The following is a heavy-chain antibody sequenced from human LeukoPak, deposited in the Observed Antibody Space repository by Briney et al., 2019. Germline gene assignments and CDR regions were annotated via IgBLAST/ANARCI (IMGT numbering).Heavy chain of an antibody. J-gene: IGHJ6*02. D-gene: IGHD5-24*01. V-gene: IGHV1-3*01. CDR1: GYTFTSYA. Sequence: ASVKVSCKASGYTFTSYAMHWVRQAPGQRLEWMGWINAGNGNTKYSQKFQGRVTITADESTSTAYMELSSLRSEDTAVYYCARAQEMATYHGSYYYGMDVWGQGTTVTVSS. CDR2: INAGNGNT. CDR3: ARAQEMATYHGSYYYGMDV.